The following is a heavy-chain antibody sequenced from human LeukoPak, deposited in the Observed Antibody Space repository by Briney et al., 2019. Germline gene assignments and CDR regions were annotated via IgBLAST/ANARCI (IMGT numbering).Heavy chain of an antibody. D-gene: IGHD3-22*01. J-gene: IGHJ4*02. V-gene: IGHV3-30-3*01. CDR3: ARDPSSGYYYYFDY. Sequence: GGSLRLSCAASGFTFSSYAMHWVRQAPGKGLEWVAVISYDGSNKYYADSVKGRFTISRDNSKNTLYLQMNSPRAEDTAVYYCARDPSSGYYYYFDYWGQGTLVTVSS. CDR2: ISYDGSNK. CDR1: GFTFSSYA.